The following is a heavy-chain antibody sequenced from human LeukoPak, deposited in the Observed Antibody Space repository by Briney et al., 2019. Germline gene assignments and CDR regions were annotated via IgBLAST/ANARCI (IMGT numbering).Heavy chain of an antibody. V-gene: IGHV1-8*01. CDR1: GYTFTSYD. J-gene: IGHJ6*02. Sequence: ASVKVSCKASGYTFTSYDINWARQATGQGLEWMGWMNPNSGNTGYAQKFQGRVTMTRNTSISTAYMELSSLRSEDTAVYYCARVISPYYDFWSGYYGMDVWGQGTTVTVSS. CDR3: ARVISPYYDFWSGYYGMDV. D-gene: IGHD3-3*01. CDR2: MNPNSGNT.